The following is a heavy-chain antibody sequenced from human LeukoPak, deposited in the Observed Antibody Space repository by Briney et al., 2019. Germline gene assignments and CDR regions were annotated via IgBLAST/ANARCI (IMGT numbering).Heavy chain of an antibody. J-gene: IGHJ4*02. CDR2: INPNSGGT. V-gene: IGHV1-2*02. CDR1: GYTFTGYY. D-gene: IGHD6-13*01. Sequence: GASVKVSCKASGYTFTGYYMHWVRQAPGQGLEWMGWINPNSGGTNYAQKFQGRVTMTRDTSISTAYMELSRLRSDDTAVYYCARDRAAAGPIPGDYWGQGTLVTVSS. CDR3: ARDRAAAGPIPGDY.